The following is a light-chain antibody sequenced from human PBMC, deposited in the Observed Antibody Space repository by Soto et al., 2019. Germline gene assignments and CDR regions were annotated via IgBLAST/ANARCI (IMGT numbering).Light chain of an antibody. J-gene: IGLJ1*01. V-gene: IGLV2-14*01. CDR1: SSDVGGYSY. CDR3: SSYTSSTTLV. CDR2: DVD. Sequence: QSVLTQPASVSGSPGQSITISCTGTSSDVGGYSYVSWYQQHPGKAPKLMIYDVDNRPSGVSNRFSGSKSGNTASLTISGLQAEDETDYYCSSYTSSTTLVFGSGTKHPVL.